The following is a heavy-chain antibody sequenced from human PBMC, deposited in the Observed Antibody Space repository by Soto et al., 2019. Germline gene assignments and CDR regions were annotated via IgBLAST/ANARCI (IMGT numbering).Heavy chain of an antibody. CDR2: ISWNSDIK. J-gene: IGHJ6*02. D-gene: IGHD2-15*01. CDR1: GFTFDDYA. V-gene: IGHV3-9*01. Sequence: TGGSLRLSCAASGFTFDDYAMHWVRQVPGKGLEWVSGISWNSDIKAYADSVKGRFTISRDNAENSLFLQMNSLRADDTALYYCVKDIRAVVQGGLDVWGQGTTVTVSS. CDR3: VKDIRAVVQGGLDV.